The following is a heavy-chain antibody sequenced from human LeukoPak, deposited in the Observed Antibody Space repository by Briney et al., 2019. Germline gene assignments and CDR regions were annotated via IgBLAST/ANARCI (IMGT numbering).Heavy chain of an antibody. D-gene: IGHD3-10*01. V-gene: IGHV1-2*04. J-gene: IGHJ4*02. CDR1: GYTFTTYG. Sequence: ASVKVSCKASGYTFTTYGISWVRQAPGQGLEWMGWINPNSGGTNYAQKFQGWVTMTRDTSISTAYMELSRLRSDDTAVYYCARTFYGTRGYYFDYWGQGTLVTVSS. CDR3: ARTFYGTRGYYFDY. CDR2: INPNSGGT.